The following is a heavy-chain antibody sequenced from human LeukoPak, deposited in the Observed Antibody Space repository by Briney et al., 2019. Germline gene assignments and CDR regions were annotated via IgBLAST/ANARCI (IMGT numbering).Heavy chain of an antibody. CDR1: GGSISSYY. CDR3: ARHWYGDYIHGMDV. Sequence: SETLSLTCTVSGGSISSYYWSWIRQPPGKGLEWIGYIYYSGTSNYNPSLKSRVTMSIDTSKNQFSLMLSSVTAADTAVYYCARHWYGDYIHGMDVWGQGTTVTVSS. CDR2: IYYSGTS. V-gene: IGHV4-59*08. D-gene: IGHD4-17*01. J-gene: IGHJ6*02.